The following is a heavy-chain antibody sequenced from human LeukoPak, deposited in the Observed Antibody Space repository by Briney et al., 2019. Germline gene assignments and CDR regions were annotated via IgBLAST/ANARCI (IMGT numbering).Heavy chain of an antibody. CDR3: ASGYCSSTSCSHYYYYGMDV. Sequence: ASVKVSCKASGGTFSSYATSWVRQAPGQGLEWMGGIIPIFGTANYAQKFQGRVTITADESTSTAYMELSSLRSEDTAVYYCASGYCSSTSCSHYYYYGMDVWGQGTTVTVSS. CDR2: IIPIFGTA. CDR1: GGTFSSYA. V-gene: IGHV1-69*13. J-gene: IGHJ6*02. D-gene: IGHD2-2*03.